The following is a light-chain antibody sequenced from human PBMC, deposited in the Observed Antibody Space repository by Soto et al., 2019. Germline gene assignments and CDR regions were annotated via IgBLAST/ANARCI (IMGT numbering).Light chain of an antibody. CDR3: QQYTEWPLT. Sequence: EIVLTQSPGTLSLSPGERATLSCRASQSVRSSYLAWYQQKPGQAPRLLIYGASTRTTGIAARFSGSGSGTEFTLTISSLQSEDFAVYYCQQYTEWPLTFGGGTKVEIK. V-gene: IGKV3-15*01. J-gene: IGKJ4*01. CDR2: GAS. CDR1: QSVRSSY.